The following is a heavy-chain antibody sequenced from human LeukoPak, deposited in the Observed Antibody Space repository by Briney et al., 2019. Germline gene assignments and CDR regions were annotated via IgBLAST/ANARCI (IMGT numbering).Heavy chain of an antibody. J-gene: IGHJ6*02. V-gene: IGHV4-39*01. CDR1: GGSINSGNYE. Sequence: PSETLSLTCNVSGGSINSGNYEWGWIRQPPGKGLEWIGSIHYSGSSHYNPSLKSRVTISVDTSKNQFSLNLNSVTAADTAMYYCAGLSGHCSGSRCYGYYAMDVWGQGTTVSVSS. D-gene: IGHD2-15*01. CDR3: AGLSGHCSGSRCYGYYAMDV. CDR2: IHYSGSS.